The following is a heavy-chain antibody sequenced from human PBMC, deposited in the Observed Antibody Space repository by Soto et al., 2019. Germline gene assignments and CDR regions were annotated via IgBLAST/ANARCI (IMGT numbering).Heavy chain of an antibody. CDR1: GGSISGHS. V-gene: IGHV4-4*07. CDR3: VRGRSYSVYDF. D-gene: IGHD5-12*01. Sequence: XGTLSLTCTVSGGSISGHSWIWIRQSAGRGLEWIGHIYPSESTSYNPSLRSRVTMSLDTSKNQIFLNLTSVTAADTAVFYCVRGRSYSVYDFWGPGTLVTVSS. J-gene: IGHJ4*02. CDR2: IYPSEST.